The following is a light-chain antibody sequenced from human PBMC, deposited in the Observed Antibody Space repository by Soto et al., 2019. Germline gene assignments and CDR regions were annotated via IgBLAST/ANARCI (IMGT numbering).Light chain of an antibody. V-gene: IGKV3-11*01. J-gene: IGKJ4*01. CDR2: DAS. CDR1: QSVSSY. CDR3: QQRSNRLT. Sequence: EIVLTQSPATLSLSPGERATLSCMACQSVSSYLAWYQQKPGQAPRLLIYDASNRATGIPARFSGSGSGTDFTLTISSLEPEDFAVYYCQQRSNRLTFGGGTKVEIK.